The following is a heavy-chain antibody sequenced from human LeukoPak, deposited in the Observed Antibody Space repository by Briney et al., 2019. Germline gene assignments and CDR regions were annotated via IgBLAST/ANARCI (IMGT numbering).Heavy chain of an antibody. Sequence: GGSLRLSCAASGLSFSSFAMSWVRQDPARGLEWVSSIRGNGDTFYADSVRGRFTLYSDSSTNTVYFQLNNLRVEDTAIYYCAKASWVSSTDAVRWGQGTLVTVSS. J-gene: IGHJ4*02. V-gene: IGHV3-23*01. CDR1: GLSFSSFA. CDR2: IRGNGDT. CDR3: AKASWVSSTDAVR. D-gene: IGHD3-16*01.